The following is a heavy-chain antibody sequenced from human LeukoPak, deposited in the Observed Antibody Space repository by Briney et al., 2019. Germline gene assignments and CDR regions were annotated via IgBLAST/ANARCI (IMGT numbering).Heavy chain of an antibody. CDR1: GCSISSYY. Sequence: SETLSLTCTVSGCSISSYYWSWIRQPPGKGLEWIGYIYYSGSTNYNPSLKSRVTISVDTSKNQFSLKLSSVTAADTAVYYCARVVVPAAMPDYWGQGTLVTVSS. CDR3: ARVVVPAAMPDY. J-gene: IGHJ4*02. D-gene: IGHD2-2*01. V-gene: IGHV4-59*01. CDR2: IYYSGST.